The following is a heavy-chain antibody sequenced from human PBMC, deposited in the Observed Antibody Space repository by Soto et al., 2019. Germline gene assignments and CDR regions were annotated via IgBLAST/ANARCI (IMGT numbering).Heavy chain of an antibody. D-gene: IGHD3-16*01. CDR2: ITGNSARI. J-gene: IGHJ3*01. CDR3: AKNGDFDYDAFDV. CDR1: DSTIRRYA. V-gene: IGHV3-23*01. Sequence: GGSLRLSCAASDSTIRRYAMSWVRQAPGKGLEWVSGITGNSARIYYADSVRGRFSISRDNSKNTLYLQMDTLRAEDTAVYYCAKNGDFDYDAFDVWGQGTVVTVSS.